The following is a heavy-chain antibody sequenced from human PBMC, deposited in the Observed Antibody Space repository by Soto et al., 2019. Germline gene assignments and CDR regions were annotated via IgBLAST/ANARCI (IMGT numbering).Heavy chain of an antibody. D-gene: IGHD4-17*01. J-gene: IGHJ4*02. CDR2: IFSNDEK. CDR3: ARIPTRDYGLDD. V-gene: IGHV2-26*01. Sequence: SGPTLVNPTETLTLTCTVSGFSLSNARMGVSWIRQPPGKALEWLAHIFSNDEKSYSTSLKSRLTISKDTSKSQVVLTMTNMEPVDTATYYCARIPTRDYGLDDWGQGTLVTVSS. CDR1: GFSLSNARMG.